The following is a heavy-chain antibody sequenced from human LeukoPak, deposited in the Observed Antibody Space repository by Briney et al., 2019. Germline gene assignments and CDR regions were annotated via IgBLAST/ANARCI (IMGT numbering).Heavy chain of an antibody. CDR2: FDPEDGET. CDR1: GYTLTELS. CDR3: ATETYYYDSSGYPTHAFDI. Sequence: ASVKVSCKVSGYTLTELSMHWVRQAPGKGLEWMGGFDPEDGETIYAQKSQGRVTMTEDTSTDTAYMELSSLRSEDTAVYYCATETYYYDSSGYPTHAFDIWGQGTMVTVSS. D-gene: IGHD3-22*01. J-gene: IGHJ3*02. V-gene: IGHV1-24*01.